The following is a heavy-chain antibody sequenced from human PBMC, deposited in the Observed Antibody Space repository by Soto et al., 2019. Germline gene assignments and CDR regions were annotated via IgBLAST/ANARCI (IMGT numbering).Heavy chain of an antibody. CDR2: IDPSDSYT. D-gene: IGHD2-2*01. V-gene: IGHV5-10-1*01. CDR1: GYSFTSYW. J-gene: IGHJ6*04. Sequence: GESLKISCKGSGYSFTSYWISWVRQMPGKGLEWMGRIDPSDSYTNYSPSFQGHVTISADKSISTAYLQWSSLKASDTAMYYCAGGSFGGFVVVPAAQRGMDVWGKGPRVTVPS. CDR3: AGGSFGGFVVVPAAQRGMDV.